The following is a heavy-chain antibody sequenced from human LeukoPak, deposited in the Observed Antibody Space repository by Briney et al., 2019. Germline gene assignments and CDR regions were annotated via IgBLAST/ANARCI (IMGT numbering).Heavy chain of an antibody. CDR1: GYTFTSYG. V-gene: IGHV1-18*01. CDR3: ARANRGGSGSYYSYYYYYMDV. J-gene: IGHJ6*03. D-gene: IGHD3-10*01. Sequence: GASVKVSCKASGYTFTSYGISWVRQAPGQGLEWMGWISAYNGNTNYAQKLQGRVTMTTDTSTSTAYMELRSLRSDDTAVYYCARANRGGSGSYYSYYYYYMDVWGKGTTVTISS. CDR2: ISAYNGNT.